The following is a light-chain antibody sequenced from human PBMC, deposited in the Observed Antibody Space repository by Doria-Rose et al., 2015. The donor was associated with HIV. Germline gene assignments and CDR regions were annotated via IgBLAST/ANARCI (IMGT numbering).Light chain of an antibody. CDR2: DGS. CDR3: HQYGTSWT. V-gene: IGKV3-20*01. J-gene: IGKJ1*01. CDR1: QSFSSTY. Sequence: DIVMTQSPGTLSLSPGERATLSCRASQSFSSTYLAWYQQKPGQAPSLLIYDGSTRATGIPDGFSASRSGTDFTLTINRLEPEDFALYYCHQYGTSWTFGQGTKVEI.